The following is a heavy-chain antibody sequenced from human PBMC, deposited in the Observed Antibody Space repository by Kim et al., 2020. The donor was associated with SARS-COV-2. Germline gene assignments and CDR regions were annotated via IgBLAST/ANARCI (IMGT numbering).Heavy chain of an antibody. CDR3: AVILPDAFDI. CDR2: I. J-gene: IGHJ3*02. D-gene: IGHD3-10*01. V-gene: IGHV3-48*03. Sequence: IYYADSVKGRLTISRDNAKNSLYLQMNSLRAEDTAVYYCAVILPDAFDIWGQGTMVTVSS.